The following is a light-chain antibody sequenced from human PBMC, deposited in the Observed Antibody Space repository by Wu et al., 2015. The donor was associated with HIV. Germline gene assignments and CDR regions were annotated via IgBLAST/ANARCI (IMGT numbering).Light chain of an antibody. Sequence: EIVMTQSPATLSVSPGERGTLSCRASQTVSNKLAWYQQTPGQSPRLVIYDASTRATGTPARFSGRGSGTDFTLTINNIQSEDFAVYFCQQYDTWPRTFGQGTKVEI. CDR2: DAS. J-gene: IGKJ1*01. V-gene: IGKV3D-15*01. CDR3: QQYDTWPRT. CDR1: QTVSNK.